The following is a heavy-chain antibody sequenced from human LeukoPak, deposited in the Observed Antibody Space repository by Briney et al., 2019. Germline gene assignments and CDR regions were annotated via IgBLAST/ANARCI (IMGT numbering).Heavy chain of an antibody. J-gene: IGHJ5*02. Sequence: SETLSLTCSVSGASLSTSPYYWGWIRQPPGKGLEWIGEIYHSGSTNYNPSLKSRVTISVDKSKNQFSLKLSSVTAADTAVYYCARVPALRENWFDPWGQGTLVTVSS. D-gene: IGHD4-17*01. CDR3: ARVPALRENWFDP. CDR2: IYHSGST. CDR1: GASLSTSPYY. V-gene: IGHV4-39*07.